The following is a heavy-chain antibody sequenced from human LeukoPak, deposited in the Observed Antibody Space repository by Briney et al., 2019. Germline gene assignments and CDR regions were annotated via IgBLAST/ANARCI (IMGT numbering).Heavy chain of an antibody. V-gene: IGHV1-18*01. CDR2: ISAYNGNT. Sequence: ASVKVSCKASGYTFTSYGITWVRQAPGQGLEWMGWISAYNGNTNYAQNLQGRVTMTTDTSTSTAYMELRSLRSDDTAVYYCARGGSSSWLDYYYYYMDVWGKGTTVTVSS. D-gene: IGHD6-13*01. CDR3: ARGGSSSWLDYYYYYMDV. J-gene: IGHJ6*03. CDR1: GYTFTSYG.